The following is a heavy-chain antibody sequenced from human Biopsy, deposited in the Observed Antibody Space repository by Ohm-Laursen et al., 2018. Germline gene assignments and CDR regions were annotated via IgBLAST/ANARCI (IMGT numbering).Heavy chain of an antibody. J-gene: IGHJ3*02. CDR3: ARAEAGTYDALDI. CDR2: FYYSGST. Sequence: PSETLSLTCNVSGDSISIYYWSWIRQPPGKGLEWIGNFYYSGSTNYNPSLKSRITMSLDRSKSQVSLRMNSVTAADTAVYYCARAEAGTYDALDIWGQGTLVAVSA. CDR1: GDSISIYY. V-gene: IGHV4-59*01. D-gene: IGHD1-26*01.